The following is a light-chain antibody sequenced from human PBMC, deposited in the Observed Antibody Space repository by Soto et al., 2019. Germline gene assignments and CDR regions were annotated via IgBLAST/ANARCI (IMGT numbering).Light chain of an antibody. Sequence: MSHSLASLSLNKEETATLSCRASHSVGTKLAWYQQRPGQAPRLLIYGASTRATGTPARFSGSGSGTDFTLTISRLEPEDFAVYYCQEYDGAPQITFGIGTRRRL. CDR3: QEYDGAPQIT. V-gene: IGKV3D-15*01. CDR1: HSVGTK. J-gene: IGKJ5*01. CDR2: GAS.